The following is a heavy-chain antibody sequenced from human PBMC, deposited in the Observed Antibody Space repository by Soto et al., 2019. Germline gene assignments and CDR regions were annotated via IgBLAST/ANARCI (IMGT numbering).Heavy chain of an antibody. CDR1: GYIFTGYY. Sequence: ASVKVSCKASGYIFTGYYMHWVRQAPGQGLEWMGWINPNSGDTNYAQKFQGWVTMTRDTSISTAYMELSRLRSDDTAVYYCATSRISIAVAGETEYYFDYWGQGTPVTVSS. J-gene: IGHJ4*02. CDR3: ATSRISIAVAGETEYYFDY. D-gene: IGHD6-19*01. V-gene: IGHV1-2*04. CDR2: INPNSGDT.